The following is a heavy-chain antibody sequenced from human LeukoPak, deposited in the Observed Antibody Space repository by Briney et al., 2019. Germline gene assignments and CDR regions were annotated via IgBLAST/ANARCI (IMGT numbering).Heavy chain of an antibody. CDR1: GGSISSYY. CDR2: IYYSGST. D-gene: IGHD3-22*01. Sequence: SETLSLTCTVSGGSISSYYWSWIRQPPGKGLEWIGYIYYSGSTNYNPSLKSRVTISVDTSKNQFSLKLSSVTAADTAVYYCARETYYYDSSGYSPAFDIWGQGTMVTVSS. V-gene: IGHV4-59*01. CDR3: ARETYYYDSSGYSPAFDI. J-gene: IGHJ3*02.